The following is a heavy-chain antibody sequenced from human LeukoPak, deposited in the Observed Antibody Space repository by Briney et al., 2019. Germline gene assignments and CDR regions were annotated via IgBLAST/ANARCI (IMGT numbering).Heavy chain of an antibody. CDR1: GFTFSSNA. J-gene: IGHJ4*02. Sequence: GRSLRLSCAASGFTFSSNAMHWVRQAPGKGLEWVAVISYDGRNKYYADSVKGRFTISRDNSKNTLYLQMNSLRVEDTAVYYCARVGGDQVGYWGQGTLVTVSS. CDR3: ARVGGDQVGY. D-gene: IGHD4-17*01. V-gene: IGHV3-30*14. CDR2: ISYDGRNK.